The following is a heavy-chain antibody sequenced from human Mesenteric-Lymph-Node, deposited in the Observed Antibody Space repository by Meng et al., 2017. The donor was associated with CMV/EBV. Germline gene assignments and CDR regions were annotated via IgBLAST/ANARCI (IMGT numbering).Heavy chain of an antibody. CDR3: AREIYSGYDYGY. J-gene: IGHJ4*02. V-gene: IGHV1-3*01. D-gene: IGHD5-12*01. Sequence: SCKASGYTFTSYAMHWVRQAPGQRLEWMGWINAGNGNTKYSQKFRGRVTITRDTSASTAYMELSSLRSEDTAVYYCAREIYSGYDYGYWGQGTLVTVSS. CDR1: GYTFTSYA. CDR2: INAGNGNT.